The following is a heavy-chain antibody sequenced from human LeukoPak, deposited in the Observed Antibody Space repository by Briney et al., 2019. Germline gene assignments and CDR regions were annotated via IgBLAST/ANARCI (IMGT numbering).Heavy chain of an antibody. CDR1: GFTFSSYW. CDR3: ARGGYSGSYQRPFDY. J-gene: IGHJ4*02. V-gene: IGHV3-74*01. CDR2: INSDGSST. Sequence: GGSLRLSCAASGFTFSSYWVHWVRQAPGKGLVWVSRINSDGSSTSYADSVKGRFTISRDNAKNTLYLQMNSLRAEDTAVYYCARGGYSGSYQRPFDYWGQGTLVTVSS. D-gene: IGHD1-26*01.